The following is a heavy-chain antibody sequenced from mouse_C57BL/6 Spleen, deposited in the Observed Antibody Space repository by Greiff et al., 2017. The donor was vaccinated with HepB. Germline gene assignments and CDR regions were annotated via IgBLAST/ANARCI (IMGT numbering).Heavy chain of an antibody. J-gene: IGHJ2*01. D-gene: IGHD1-3*01. V-gene: IGHV1-26*01. CDR3: ARLNRDFDY. CDR1: GYTFTDYY. CDR2: ISPNKVGT. Sequence: VQLQQSGPELVKPGASVKISCKASGYTFTDYYMTWVKQSHGKSLEWIGVISPNKVGTSYKQKFKGKATLTGDKSSSTAYMELRSLTSEDSAVYYCARLNRDFDYWGQGTTLTVSS.